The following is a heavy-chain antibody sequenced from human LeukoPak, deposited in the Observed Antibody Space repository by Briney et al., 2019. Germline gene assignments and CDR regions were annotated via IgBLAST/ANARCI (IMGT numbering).Heavy chain of an antibody. D-gene: IGHD3-22*01. Sequence: SETLSLTCTVSGGSISSSSYYWGWIRQPAGKGLEWIGRIYTSGSTNYNPSLRSRVTMSVDTSKNQFSLKLSSVTAADTAVYYCARDRLDYYDSSGYSDYWGQGTLVTVSS. CDR3: ARDRLDYYDSSGYSDY. J-gene: IGHJ4*02. V-gene: IGHV4-61*02. CDR2: IYTSGST. CDR1: GGSISSSSYY.